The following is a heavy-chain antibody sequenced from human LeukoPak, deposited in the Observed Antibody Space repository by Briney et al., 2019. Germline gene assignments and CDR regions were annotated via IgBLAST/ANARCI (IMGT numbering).Heavy chain of an antibody. CDR3: ARPLPAYCGGDCYPEYFQH. V-gene: IGHV5-51*01. Sequence: GESLKISCKGSGYSFTSYWIGWVRQMPGKGLEWMGIIYPGDSDTRYSPSFQGQVTISADKSISTAYLQWSRLKASDTAMYYCARPLPAYCGGDCYPEYFQHWGQGTLVTVSS. CDR1: GYSFTSYW. J-gene: IGHJ1*01. D-gene: IGHD2-21*02. CDR2: IYPGDSDT.